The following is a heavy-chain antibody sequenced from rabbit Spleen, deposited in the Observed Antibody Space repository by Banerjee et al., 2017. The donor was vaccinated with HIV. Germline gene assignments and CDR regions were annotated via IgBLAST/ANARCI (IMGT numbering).Heavy chain of an antibody. D-gene: IGHD7-1*01. CDR1: GFSFSSGYD. Sequence: QSLEESGGGLVKPGASLTLTCKASGFSFSSGYDMCWVRQAPGKGLEWIACMNIGSSGVTYYATWAKGRFTISKTSSTTVTLQMTSLTAADTATAFCARAPYIAKPGTNFDYFTLWGPGTLVTVS. CDR3: ARAPYIAKPGTNFDYFTL. J-gene: IGHJ4*01. CDR2: MNIGSSGVT. V-gene: IGHV1S40*01.